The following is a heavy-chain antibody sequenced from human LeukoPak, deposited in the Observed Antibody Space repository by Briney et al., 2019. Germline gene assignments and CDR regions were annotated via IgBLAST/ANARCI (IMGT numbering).Heavy chain of an antibody. CDR3: ASQSYARFDP. CDR2: IYPEGSEQ. Sequence: GRSLRLSCAAPGFIFSSYIMHWVRQAPGKGLGWVGNIYPEGSEQYPVDSVMGRFTIYRDNARNSMFLQMTSLRVEDTAVYYCASQSYARFDPWGQGTLVTVSS. J-gene: IGHJ5*02. D-gene: IGHD3-16*01. CDR1: GFIFSSYI. V-gene: IGHV3-7*01.